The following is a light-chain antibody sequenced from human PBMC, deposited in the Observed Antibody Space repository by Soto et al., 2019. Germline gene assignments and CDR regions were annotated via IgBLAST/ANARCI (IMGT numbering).Light chain of an antibody. CDR3: QSYDSSLIVSKV. Sequence: QYLLTQPPSVSVAPGQRVTISCSGSSSNLGAGYDVQWYQQFPGTAPKLLIYANSARPSGVPDRFSGSKSGTSASLAITGLQAEDEADYYCQSYDSSLIVSKVFGTGTKVTVL. V-gene: IGLV1-40*01. CDR2: ANS. J-gene: IGLJ1*01. CDR1: SSNLGAGYD.